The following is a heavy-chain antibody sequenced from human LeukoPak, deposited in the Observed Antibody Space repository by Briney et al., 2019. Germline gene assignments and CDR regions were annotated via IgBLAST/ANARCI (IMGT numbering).Heavy chain of an antibody. D-gene: IGHD3-22*01. CDR1: GFTFSSYA. CDR3: AKASAGYSDTSGYPFQH. CDR2: ISGSGGST. V-gene: IGHV3-23*01. Sequence: PGGSLRLSCAASGFTFSSYAMSWVRQAPGKGLEWVSAISGSGGSTYYADSVKVRFTISRDNSKNTLYLQMNSLRGEDTAVYHCAKASAGYSDTSGYPFQHWGQGTLVTVSS. J-gene: IGHJ1*01.